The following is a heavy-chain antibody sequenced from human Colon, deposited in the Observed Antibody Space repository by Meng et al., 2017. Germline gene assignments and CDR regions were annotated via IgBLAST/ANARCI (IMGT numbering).Heavy chain of an antibody. CDR1: GGSFSGYY. V-gene: IGHV4-34*01. Sequence: QVQLQQWGAGLLKPSETLSHTCAVYGGSFSGYYWSWIRQHPGKGLEWIGEINHSGSTNYNPSLKSRVTISVDTSKNQFSLKLSSVTAADTAVYYCARGLFDYWGQGTLVTVSS. CDR3: ARGLFDY. J-gene: IGHJ4*02. CDR2: INHSGST.